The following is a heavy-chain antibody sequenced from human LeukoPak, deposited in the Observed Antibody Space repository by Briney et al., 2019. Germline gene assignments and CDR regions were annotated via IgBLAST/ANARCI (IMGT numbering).Heavy chain of an antibody. CDR1: GFTFSSYA. CDR3: ARASGSYSPLSYYYGMDV. Sequence: GGSLRLSCAASGFTFSSYAMSWVRQAPGKGLEWVSAISGSGGSTYYADSVKGRFTISRDNSKNTLYLQMNSLRAEDTAVYYCARASGSYSPLSYYYGMDVWGQGTTVTVSS. D-gene: IGHD1-26*01. CDR2: ISGSGGST. J-gene: IGHJ6*02. V-gene: IGHV3-23*01.